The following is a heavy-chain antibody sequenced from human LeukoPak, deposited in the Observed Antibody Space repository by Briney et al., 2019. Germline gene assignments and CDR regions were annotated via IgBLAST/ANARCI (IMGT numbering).Heavy chain of an antibody. J-gene: IGHJ5*02. CDR1: GYSISSGYY. V-gene: IGHV4-38-2*01. CDR2: IYHNGST. CDR3: ARTPDANWFDP. Sequence: SETLSLTCAVSGYSISSGYYWGWIRQPPGKGLEWIGSIYHNGSTYYNPSLKSRVTISVDTSKNQFSLKLSSVTAADTAVYYCARTPDANWFDPWGQGTLVTVSS.